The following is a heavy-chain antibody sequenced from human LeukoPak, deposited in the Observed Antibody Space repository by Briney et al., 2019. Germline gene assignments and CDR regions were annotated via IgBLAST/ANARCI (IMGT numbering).Heavy chain of an antibody. D-gene: IGHD6-19*01. CDR3: ASNPHAVAGMGSDY. CDR1: GYTFTSYG. J-gene: IGHJ4*02. CDR2: IIPIFGTA. V-gene: IGHV1-69*13. Sequence: ASVKVSCKASGYTFTSYGISWVRQAPGQGLEWMGGIIPIFGTANYAQKFQGRVTITADESTSTAYMELSSLRSEDTAVYYCASNPHAVAGMGSDYWGQGTLVTVSS.